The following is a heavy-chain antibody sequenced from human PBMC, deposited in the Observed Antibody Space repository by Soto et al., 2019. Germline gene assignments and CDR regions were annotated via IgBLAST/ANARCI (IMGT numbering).Heavy chain of an antibody. CDR3: AKDLLYSYGPFDY. V-gene: IGHV3-23*01. J-gene: IGHJ4*02. Sequence: EVQLLESGGGLVQPGGSLRLSCAASGFTFSSYTMSWARQAPGNGLEWVSAISGSGGSTYYADSVKGRFTISRDNSKNTLYLQTNSLRAEDTAVYYCAKDLLYSYGPFDYWGQGTLVTVSS. D-gene: IGHD5-18*01. CDR1: GFTFSSYT. CDR2: ISGSGGST.